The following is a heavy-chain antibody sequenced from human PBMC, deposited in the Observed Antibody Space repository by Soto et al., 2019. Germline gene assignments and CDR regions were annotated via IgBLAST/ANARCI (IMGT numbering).Heavy chain of an antibody. J-gene: IGHJ4*02. CDR1: GFTFSSYA. CDR3: AKDKWPDGAWDIDY. D-gene: IGHD4-17*01. V-gene: IGHV3-23*01. Sequence: GGSLRLSCAASGFTFSSYAMSWVRQAPGKGLEWVSAISGSGGSTYYADSVRGRFTISRDNSQSTLFLQMNGLRAEDTAVYFCAKDKWPDGAWDIDYWGQGTLVTVSS. CDR2: ISGSGGST.